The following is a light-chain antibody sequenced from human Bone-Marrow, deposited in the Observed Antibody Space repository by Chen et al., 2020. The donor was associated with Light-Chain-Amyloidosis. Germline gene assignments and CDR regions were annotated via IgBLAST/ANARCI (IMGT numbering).Light chain of an antibody. Sequence: SYELTQPPSVSVSPGQTARITCSGDDLPTKYAYWYQQKPGQAPVLVIHRDTERPSGISARFSVSSAGTNATLTISGVQAEDEAYYHCQSADSSGTYEVIFGGGTKLTVL. CDR2: RDT. J-gene: IGLJ2*01. CDR1: DLPTKY. CDR3: QSADSSGTYEVI. V-gene: IGLV3-25*03.